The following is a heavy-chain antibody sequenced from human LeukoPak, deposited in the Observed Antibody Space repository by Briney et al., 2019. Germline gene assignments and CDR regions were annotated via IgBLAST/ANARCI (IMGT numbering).Heavy chain of an antibody. CDR2: IYSGGST. CDR3: ATSADYDFWNGYYTGDY. Sequence: PGGSLRLSCAASGFTVSSNYMSWVRQAPGKGLEWVSVIYSGGSTYYADSVKGRFTISRDNSKNTLFLQMNSLRAEDTAVYYCATSADYDFWNGYYTGDYWGQGTLVTVSS. V-gene: IGHV3-53*01. D-gene: IGHD3-3*01. J-gene: IGHJ4*02. CDR1: GFTVSSNY.